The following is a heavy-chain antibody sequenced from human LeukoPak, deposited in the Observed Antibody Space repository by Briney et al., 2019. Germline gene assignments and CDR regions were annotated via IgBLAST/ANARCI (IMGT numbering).Heavy chain of an antibody. CDR2: ITSSSNTI. V-gene: IGHV3-48*01. D-gene: IGHD2-15*01. CDR1: GFTFSSYD. Sequence: GGSLRLSCAASGFTFSSYDMNWVRQAPGKGLEWVSFITSSSNTIYYADSMKGRFTISRDNAKNSLYLQVNSLRAEDTAVYYCARDRKGGSFDYWGQGTPVTVSS. J-gene: IGHJ4*02. CDR3: ARDRKGGSFDY.